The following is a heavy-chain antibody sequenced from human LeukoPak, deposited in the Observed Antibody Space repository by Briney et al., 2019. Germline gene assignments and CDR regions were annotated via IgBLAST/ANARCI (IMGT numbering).Heavy chain of an antibody. V-gene: IGHV3-7*01. CDR2: IKQDGSEK. D-gene: IGHD6-13*01. CDR1: GFTFSDYW. CDR3: ARDKTSSSWYVLLDY. Sequence: GGSLRLSCAASGFTFSDYWMSWVRQAPGEGLEWVANIKQDGSEKYYVDSVKGRFTISRDNAKNSLYLQMNSLRAEDTAVYYCARDKTSSSWYVLLDYWGQGTLVTVSS. J-gene: IGHJ4*02.